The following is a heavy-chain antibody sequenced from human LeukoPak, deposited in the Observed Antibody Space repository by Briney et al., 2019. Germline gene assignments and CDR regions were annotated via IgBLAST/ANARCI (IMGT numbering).Heavy chain of an antibody. D-gene: IGHD6-19*01. CDR3: ARDKDSSGWRLFDY. CDR2: IKPDGSAQ. Sequence: PGGSLRLSCATSGFTFSSNWMSWVRHVPGRGLDWVANIKPDGSAQYYADSVKGRFTISRDNSKNTLYLQMNSLRAEDTAVYYCARDKDSSGWRLFDYWGQGTLVTVSS. CDR1: GFTFSSNW. J-gene: IGHJ4*02. V-gene: IGHV3-7*01.